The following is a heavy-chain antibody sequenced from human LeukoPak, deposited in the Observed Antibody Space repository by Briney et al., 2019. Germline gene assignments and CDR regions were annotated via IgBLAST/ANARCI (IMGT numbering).Heavy chain of an antibody. J-gene: IGHJ5*02. CDR1: GGTFSSYA. CDR2: IIPIFGTA. Sequence: GASVKVSCKASGGTFSSYAISWVRQAPGQGLEWMGGIIPIFGTANYAQKFQGRVTITADESTSTAYMELSSLRSEDTAVYYCARGDIEVVPAAIQARWFDPWGQGTLVTVSS. CDR3: ARGDIEVVPAAIQARWFDP. D-gene: IGHD2-2*02. V-gene: IGHV1-69*13.